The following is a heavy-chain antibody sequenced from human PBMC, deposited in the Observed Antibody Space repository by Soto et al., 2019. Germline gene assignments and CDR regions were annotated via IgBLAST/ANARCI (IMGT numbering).Heavy chain of an antibody. CDR3: AREDIVVVVAATGGYYYYYGMDV. D-gene: IGHD2-15*01. CDR1: GFTFSSYG. V-gene: IGHV3-33*01. J-gene: IGHJ6*02. CDR2: IWYDGSNK. Sequence: QVQLVESGGGVVQPGRSLRLSCAASGFTFSSYGMHWVRQAPGKGLEWVAVIWYDGSNKYYADSVKGRFTISRDNSKNTLYMQMNSLRAEDTAVYYCAREDIVVVVAATGGYYYYYGMDVWGQGTTVTDSS.